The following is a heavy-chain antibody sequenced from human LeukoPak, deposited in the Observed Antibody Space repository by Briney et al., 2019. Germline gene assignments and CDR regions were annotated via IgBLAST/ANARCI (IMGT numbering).Heavy chain of an antibody. D-gene: IGHD3-22*01. CDR2: INHSGST. CDR1: GGSFSDYY. Sequence: SETLTLTCAVYGGSFSDYYWSWIRQPPGKVLEWIGEINHSGSTNYNPSLKSRVAISVDTSKNQFSLKVNSVTAADTAVYYCARGVRYPMTTASYYMDGWGKGTSVTASS. V-gene: IGHV4-34*01. CDR3: ARGVRYPMTTASYYMDG. J-gene: IGHJ6*03.